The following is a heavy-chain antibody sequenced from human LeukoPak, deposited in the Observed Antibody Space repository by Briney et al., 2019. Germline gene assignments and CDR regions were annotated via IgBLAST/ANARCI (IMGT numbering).Heavy chain of an antibody. CDR1: GGTFSSYA. CDR3: ARDPEEKGKYYYDSPLGY. CDR2: IIPILGIA. Sequence: ASVKVSCKASGGTFSSYAISWVRQAPGQGLEWMGRIIPILGIANYAQKFQGRVTITADKSTSTAYMELSSLRSEDTAVYYCARDPEEKGKYYYDSPLGYWGQGTLVTVSS. D-gene: IGHD3-22*01. V-gene: IGHV1-69*04. J-gene: IGHJ4*02.